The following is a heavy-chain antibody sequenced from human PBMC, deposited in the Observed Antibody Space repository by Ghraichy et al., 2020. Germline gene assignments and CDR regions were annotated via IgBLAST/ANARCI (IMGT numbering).Heavy chain of an antibody. CDR1: GGSISSSSYY. J-gene: IGHJ4*02. CDR2: IYYSGST. D-gene: IGHD3-9*01. Sequence: SETLSLTCTVSGGSISSSSYYWGWIRQPPGKGLEWIGSIYYSGSTYYNPSLKSRVTISVDTSKNQFSLKLSSVTAADTAVYYCARHVKGIRYFDWLGFFDYWGQGTLVTVSS. V-gene: IGHV4-39*01. CDR3: ARHVKGIRYFDWLGFFDY.